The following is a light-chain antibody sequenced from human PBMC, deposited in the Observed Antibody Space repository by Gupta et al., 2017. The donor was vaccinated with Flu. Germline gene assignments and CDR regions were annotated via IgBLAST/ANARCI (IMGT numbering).Light chain of an antibody. Sequence: PAILSVSPWERATLSCRTSQSVSSYFAWYQQKPGQAPRLLIYEASNRATGIPARFSGSGSGTDFTLIISSLEPEDFAVYYCQQRSSWPWTFGQGTKVEI. V-gene: IGKV3-11*01. CDR3: QQRSSWPWT. CDR2: EAS. CDR1: QSVSSY. J-gene: IGKJ1*01.